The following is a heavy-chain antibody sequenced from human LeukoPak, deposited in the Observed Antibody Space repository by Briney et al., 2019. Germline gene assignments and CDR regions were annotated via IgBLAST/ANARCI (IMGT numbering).Heavy chain of an antibody. Sequence: PGGSLRLSCGASGFVFDDYDMHWVRQAPGKGLEWVAVISYDGSNKYYADSVKGRFTISRDNAKNLLYLQMNSLRVEDTAVYYCARRSYPIEYWGQGTLVTVSS. CDR3: ARRSYPIEY. D-gene: IGHD3-16*02. CDR1: GFVFDDYD. V-gene: IGHV3-30*12. J-gene: IGHJ4*02. CDR2: ISYDGSNK.